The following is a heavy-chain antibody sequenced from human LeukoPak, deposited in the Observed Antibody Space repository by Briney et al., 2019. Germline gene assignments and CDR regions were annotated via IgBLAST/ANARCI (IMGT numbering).Heavy chain of an antibody. Sequence: GGSLRLSCAASGLTVRNNYMSWVRQAPGKGLEWASVIYSDGSTYYEDSVKGRFTISRDTSKNTLSLQMNSLRAEDTAVYYCAREKGRGVISPYYDYWGQGTLVTVSS. CDR2: IYSDGST. CDR3: AREKGRGVISPYYDY. J-gene: IGHJ4*02. D-gene: IGHD3-10*01. CDR1: GLTVRNNY. V-gene: IGHV3-53*01.